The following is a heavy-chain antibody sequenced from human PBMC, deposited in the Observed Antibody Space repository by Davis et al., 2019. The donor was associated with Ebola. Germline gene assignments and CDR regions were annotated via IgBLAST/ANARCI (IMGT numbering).Heavy chain of an antibody. CDR2: ISSSGGYT. Sequence: GESLKISCAASGFTFNDYYMSWIRQAPGKGLDWVSYISSSGGYTNYADSVKGRFTISRDNAKNSVFLQMSSLRDEDTATYYCASEPLGHSCYDHWGRGALVTVSS. V-gene: IGHV3-11*05. CDR3: ASEPLGHSCYDH. D-gene: IGHD5-12*01. J-gene: IGHJ4*02. CDR1: GFTFNDYY.